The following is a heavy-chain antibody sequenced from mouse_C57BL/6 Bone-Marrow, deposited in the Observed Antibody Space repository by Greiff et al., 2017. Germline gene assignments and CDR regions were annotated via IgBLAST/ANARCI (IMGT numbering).Heavy chain of an antibody. J-gene: IGHJ3*01. Sequence: QVQLQQSGAELVRPGASVKLSCKASGYTFTDYYINWVKQRPGQGLEWIARIYTGGGNTYYNEKFKGKATLTAEKSSSTAYMQLSSLTSEDSAVYFCARGWLRFAYWGQGTLVTVSA. CDR3: ARGWLRFAY. CDR1: GYTFTDYY. CDR2: IYTGGGNT. V-gene: IGHV1-76*01. D-gene: IGHD2-3*01.